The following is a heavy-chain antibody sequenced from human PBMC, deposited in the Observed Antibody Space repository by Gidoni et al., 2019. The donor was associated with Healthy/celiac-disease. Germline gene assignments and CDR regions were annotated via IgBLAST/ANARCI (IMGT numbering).Heavy chain of an antibody. Sequence: EVQLLESGGGLVQPGGSLRLSCAASGFTFSSYAMSWVRQAPGKGLEWVSAISGSGGSTYYADSVKGRFTISRDNSKNTLYLQMNSLRAEDTAVYYCAKTAPQRVEYDFWSGYQNNYYYYMDVWGKGTTVTVSS. J-gene: IGHJ6*03. D-gene: IGHD3-3*01. CDR2: ISGSGGST. V-gene: IGHV3-23*01. CDR1: GFTFSSYA. CDR3: AKTAPQRVEYDFWSGYQNNYYYYMDV.